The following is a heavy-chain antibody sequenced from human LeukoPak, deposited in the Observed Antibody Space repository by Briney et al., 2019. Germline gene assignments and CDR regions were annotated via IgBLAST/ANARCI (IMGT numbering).Heavy chain of an antibody. V-gene: IGHV3-30*02. Sequence: PGGSLRLSCAASGFTFSNYGMHWVRQAPGKGLEWVAFIRYDGSNTYYADSVKGRFTISRDNSKNTLYLQMNSLRAEDTAVYYCAKDRRTMIVVVITDYYYYMDVWGKGTTVTVTS. D-gene: IGHD3-22*01. CDR3: AKDRRTMIVVVITDYYYYMDV. J-gene: IGHJ6*03. CDR1: GFTFSNYG. CDR2: IRYDGSNT.